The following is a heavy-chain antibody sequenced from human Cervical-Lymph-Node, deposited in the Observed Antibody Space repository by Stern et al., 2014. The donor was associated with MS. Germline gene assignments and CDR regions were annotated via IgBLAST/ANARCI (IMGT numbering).Heavy chain of an antibody. D-gene: IGHD4-17*01. Sequence: VQLVDSGAEVKKPGASVKVSCKASGYTFTSYGISWVRKAHGQGIERMGSDSASNGNTIYVQKYHGRVTRTTDTSPSKADMDMRSLRSDDTAVYYCARGDYGMRYWGQGTLVTVSS. CDR2: DSASNGNT. V-gene: IGHV1-18*01. CDR3: ARGDYGMRY. J-gene: IGHJ4*02. CDR1: GYTFTSYG.